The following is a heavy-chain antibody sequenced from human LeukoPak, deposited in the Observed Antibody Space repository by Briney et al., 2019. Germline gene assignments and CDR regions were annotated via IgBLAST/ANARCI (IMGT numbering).Heavy chain of an antibody. CDR3: ARDRGSNWFYP. V-gene: IGHV3-53*05. D-gene: IGHD3-10*01. CDR1: GLTVSSNY. J-gene: IGHJ5*02. Sequence: GGSLRLSCAASGLTVSSNYISWVGQAPGKGLEWVSLIYTGGSTYYADSVKGRFTISRDNSKNTVSLQMYSLRAEDTAMYFCARDRGSNWFYPWGQGTLVNVSS. CDR2: IYTGGST.